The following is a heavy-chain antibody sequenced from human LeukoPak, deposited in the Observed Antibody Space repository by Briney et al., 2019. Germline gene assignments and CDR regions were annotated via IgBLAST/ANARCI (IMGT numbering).Heavy chain of an antibody. J-gene: IGHJ6*02. D-gene: IGHD3-10*01. V-gene: IGHV3-53*01. CDR2: IYSGGTT. CDR3: ARDLRSYAMAI. CDR1: GLTVSSNY. Sequence: GGSLRLSCAASGLTVSSNYLTWARQAPGKGLEWVSSIYSGGTTHYADSVKGRFTISRDHSKSTVYLQMNSLRAEDTAVYYCARDLRSYAMAIWGQGITVTVSS.